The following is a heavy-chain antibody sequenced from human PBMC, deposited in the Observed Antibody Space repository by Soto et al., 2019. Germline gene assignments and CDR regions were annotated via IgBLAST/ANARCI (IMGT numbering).Heavy chain of an antibody. CDR1: GFTFSSYW. D-gene: IGHD2-15*01. CDR2: IKQDGSEK. CDR3: ARDEGPAAAYYYYMDV. V-gene: IGHV3-7*01. Sequence: EVQLVESGGGLVQPGGSLRLSCAASGFTFSSYWMSWVRQAPGKGLEWVANIKQDGSEKYYVDSVKGRFTISRDNAKNSLYLQMNSLSAEDTAVYYCARDEGPAAAYYYYMDVWGKGTTVTVSS. J-gene: IGHJ6*03.